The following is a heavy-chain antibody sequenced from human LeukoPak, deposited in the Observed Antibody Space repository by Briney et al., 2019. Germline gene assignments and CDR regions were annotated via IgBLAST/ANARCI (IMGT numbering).Heavy chain of an antibody. V-gene: IGHV3-21*01. J-gene: IGHJ5*02. CDR2: ISSSSSYI. D-gene: IGHD3-10*01. Sequence: GGSLRLSCAASGFTFSSYSMNWVRQAPGKGLDWVSSISSSSSYIYYADSVKGRFTISRDNAKNSLYLQMNSLRAEDTALYYCARDLMVRGRFGFDPWGQGTLVTVSS. CDR1: GFTFSSYS. CDR3: ARDLMVRGRFGFDP.